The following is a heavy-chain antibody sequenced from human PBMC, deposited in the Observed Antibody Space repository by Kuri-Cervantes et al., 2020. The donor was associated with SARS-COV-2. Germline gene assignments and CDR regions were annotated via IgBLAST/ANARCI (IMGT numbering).Heavy chain of an antibody. CDR1: GYTFTSYA. D-gene: IGHD4-17*01. V-gene: IGHV1-3*01. Sequence: ASVKVSCKASGYTFTSYAMHWVRQAPGQRLEWMGWINAGNGNTKYSQKFQGRVTITRDTSASTAYMELSSLRSEDTAVYYCARAGIDYGDFPLGFDPWGQGTLVTVSS. J-gene: IGHJ5*02. CDR3: ARAGIDYGDFPLGFDP. CDR2: INAGNGNT.